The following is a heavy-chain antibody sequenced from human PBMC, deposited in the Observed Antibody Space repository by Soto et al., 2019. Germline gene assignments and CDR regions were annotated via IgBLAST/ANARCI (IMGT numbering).Heavy chain of an antibody. D-gene: IGHD2-21*02. CDR1: GYTFTSYA. Sequence: ASVKVSCKASGYTFTSYAMHWVRQAPGQRLEWMGWINAGNGNTKYSQKFQGRVTITRDTSASTAYMELSSLRSEDTAVYYCASEFCGGDCYSAARYGMDVWGQGTTVTVSS. V-gene: IGHV1-3*01. CDR2: INAGNGNT. J-gene: IGHJ6*02. CDR3: ASEFCGGDCYSAARYGMDV.